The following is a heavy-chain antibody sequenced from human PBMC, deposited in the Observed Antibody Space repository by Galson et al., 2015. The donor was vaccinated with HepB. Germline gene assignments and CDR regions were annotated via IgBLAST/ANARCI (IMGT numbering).Heavy chain of an antibody. D-gene: IGHD5-12*01. Sequence: ETLSLTCAVYGGSFSGYYWSWIRQPPGKGLEWIGEINHSGSTNYNPSLKSRVTISVDTSKNQFSLKLSSVTAADTAVYYCARDSGYDLKYSYGYRGLYYYGMDVWGQGTTVTVSS. CDR3: ARDSGYDLKYSYGYRGLYYYGMDV. J-gene: IGHJ6*02. CDR1: GGSFSGYY. V-gene: IGHV4-34*01. CDR2: INHSGST.